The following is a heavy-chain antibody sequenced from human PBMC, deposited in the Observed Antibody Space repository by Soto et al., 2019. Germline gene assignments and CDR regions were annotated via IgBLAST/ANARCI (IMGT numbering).Heavy chain of an antibody. J-gene: IGHJ3*02. CDR3: ARDSYYDSSGYDAFDI. V-gene: IGHV4-31*03. D-gene: IGHD3-22*01. Sequence: PSETLSLTCTVSGVSISSCGYYWSWLRQHPGKGLEWIGYIYYSGSTYYNPSLKSRVTISVDTSKNQFSLKLSSVTAADTAVYYCARDSYYDSSGYDAFDIWGQGTMVTVSS. CDR1: GVSISSCGYY. CDR2: IYYSGST.